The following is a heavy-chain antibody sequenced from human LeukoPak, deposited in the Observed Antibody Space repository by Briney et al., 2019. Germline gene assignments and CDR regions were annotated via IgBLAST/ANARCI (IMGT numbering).Heavy chain of an antibody. CDR1: GGSISSYY. Sequence: SQTLSLTCTVSGGSISSYYWSWIRQPPGKGLEWIGYIYYSGSTNYNPSLKSRVTISVDTSKNQFSLKLSSVTAADTAVYYCARVHYIVVVPAAKEGWFDPWGQGTLVTVSS. D-gene: IGHD2-2*01. CDR2: IYYSGST. CDR3: ARVHYIVVVPAAKEGWFDP. V-gene: IGHV4-59*01. J-gene: IGHJ5*02.